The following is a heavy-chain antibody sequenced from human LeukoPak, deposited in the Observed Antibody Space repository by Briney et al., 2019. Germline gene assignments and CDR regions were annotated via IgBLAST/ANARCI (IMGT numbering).Heavy chain of an antibody. CDR3: ARGRGLNFVVVPAIFDY. CDR2: INWNGGST. J-gene: IGHJ4*02. Sequence: GRSLRLSCAASGFTYDDDGMSGVRHAPGNGLEWVSGINWNGGSTTYADSVKGRFTISRDNGKNSLYLQMNSLRAEDTAFYYCARGRGLNFVVVPAIFDYWGQGTLVTVSS. CDR1: GFTYDDDG. D-gene: IGHD2-21*02. V-gene: IGHV3-20*04.